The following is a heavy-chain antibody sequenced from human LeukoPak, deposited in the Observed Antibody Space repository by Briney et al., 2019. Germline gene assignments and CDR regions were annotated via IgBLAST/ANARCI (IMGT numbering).Heavy chain of an antibody. V-gene: IGHV1-46*01. CDR1: GYTFTSYY. D-gene: IGHD6-13*01. J-gene: IGHJ6*03. Sequence: ASVKVSCKASGYTFTSYYMHWVRQAPGQGLEWMGIINPSGGSTSYAQKFQGSVTMTRDMSTSTVYMELSSLRSEDTAVYYCARDPAATDYYMDVWGKGTTVTVSS. CDR2: INPSGGST. CDR3: ARDPAATDYYMDV.